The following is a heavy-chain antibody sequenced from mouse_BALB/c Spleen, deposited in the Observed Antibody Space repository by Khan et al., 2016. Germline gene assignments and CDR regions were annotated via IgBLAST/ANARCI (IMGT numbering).Heavy chain of an antibody. CDR3: ARSDYGDKDAMDD. D-gene: IGHD2-4*01. Sequence: EVQLQESGPGLVKPSQSLSLTCTVTGYSITSDYAWNWIRQFPGNRLEWMGYISYSGSTSYNPSLKSRISINRDTSKNQFFLHLNSVTSENTATYYCARSDYGDKDAMDDWGQGTSVTVSS. CDR1: GYSITSDYA. J-gene: IGHJ4*01. CDR2: ISYSGST. V-gene: IGHV3-2*02.